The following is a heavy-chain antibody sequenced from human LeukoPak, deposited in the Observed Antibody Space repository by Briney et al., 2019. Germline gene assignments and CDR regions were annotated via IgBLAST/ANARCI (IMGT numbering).Heavy chain of an antibody. CDR2: ISAYNGNT. CDR3: ARESSSPTEYFQH. D-gene: IGHD6-6*01. J-gene: IGHJ1*01. V-gene: IGHV1-18*01. CDR1: GYTFTNYG. Sequence: GALVKVSCKASGYTFTNYGISWVRQAPGQGLEWMGWISAYNGNTNYAQKLQGRVTMTTDTSTSTAYMELRSLRSDDTAVYYCARESSSPTEYFQHWGQGTLVTVSS.